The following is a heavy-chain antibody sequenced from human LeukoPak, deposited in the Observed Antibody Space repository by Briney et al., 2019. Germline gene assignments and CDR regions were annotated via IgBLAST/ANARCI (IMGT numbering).Heavy chain of an antibody. CDR2: INHSGST. J-gene: IGHJ4*02. D-gene: IGHD3-10*01. Sequence: PSETLCLTCAVYGGSFSGYYWSWIRQPPGKGLEWIGEINHSGSTNYNPSLKSRVTISVDTSKNQFSLKLSSVTAADTAVYYCARGPERELFSPFDYWGQGTLVTVSS. CDR1: GGSFSGYY. CDR3: ARGPERELFSPFDY. V-gene: IGHV4-34*01.